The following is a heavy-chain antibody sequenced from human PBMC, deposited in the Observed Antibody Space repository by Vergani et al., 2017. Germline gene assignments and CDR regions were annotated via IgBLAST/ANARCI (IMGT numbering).Heavy chain of an antibody. CDR3: ARQAPGYCSSTSCYRGGYFDL. J-gene: IGHJ2*01. Sequence: QLQLQESGPGLVKPSETLSLTCTVSGGSISSSSYYWGWIRQPPGKGLEWIGSIYYSGSTYYNPSLKSRVTISVDTSKNQFSLKLSSVTAAVTAVYYCARQAPGYCSSTSCYRGGYFDLWGRGTLVTVSS. CDR2: IYYSGST. CDR1: GGSISSSSYY. V-gene: IGHV4-39*01. D-gene: IGHD2-2*01.